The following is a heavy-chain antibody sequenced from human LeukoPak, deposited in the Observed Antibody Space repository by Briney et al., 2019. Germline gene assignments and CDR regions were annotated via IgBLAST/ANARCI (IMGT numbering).Heavy chain of an antibody. Sequence: SETLSLTCAVSGGSISTGGLSWSWVRQPPGKGLEWIGYIYHSGSTYYNPSLKSRVTISVDRSKNQFSLKLSSVTAADTAVYYCARDRDYFDYWGQGTLVTVSS. CDR2: IYHSGST. V-gene: IGHV4-30-2*01. J-gene: IGHJ4*02. CDR1: GGSISTGGLS. CDR3: ARDRDYFDY.